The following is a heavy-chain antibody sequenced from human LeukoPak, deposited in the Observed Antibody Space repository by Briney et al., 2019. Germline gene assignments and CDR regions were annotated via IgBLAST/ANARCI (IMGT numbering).Heavy chain of an antibody. CDR2: IYTSGST. D-gene: IGHD3-3*01. Sequence: SETLSLTCTVSGGSISSSSYYWGWIRQPPGKGLEWIGRIYTSGSTNYNPSLKSRVTMSVDTSKNRFSLKLSSVTAADTAVYYCARARGITILDYWGQGTLVTVSS. CDR1: GGSISSSSYY. J-gene: IGHJ4*02. CDR3: ARARGITILDY. V-gene: IGHV4-61*05.